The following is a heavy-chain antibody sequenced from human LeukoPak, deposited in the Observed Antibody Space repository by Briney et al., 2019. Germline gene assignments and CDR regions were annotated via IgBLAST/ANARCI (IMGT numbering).Heavy chain of an antibody. CDR3: ARGLDYYYYGMDV. J-gene: IGHJ6*02. CDR1: GYSFTSYW. CDR2: IYPGDSDT. Sequence: GESLKISCQGSGYSFTSYWIGWVRQMPGKGLEWMGIIYPGDSDTRYSPSFQGQVTISADKSISTAYLQWSSLKASDTATYYCARGLDYYYYGMDVWGQGTTVTVSS. V-gene: IGHV5-51*01. D-gene: IGHD3/OR15-3a*01.